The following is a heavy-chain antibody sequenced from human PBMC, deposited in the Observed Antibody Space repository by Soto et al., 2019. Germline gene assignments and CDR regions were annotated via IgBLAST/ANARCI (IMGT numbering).Heavy chain of an antibody. V-gene: IGHV1-69*01. CDR2: IIPIFGTA. Sequence: QVQLVQSGAEVKKPGSSVKVSCKASGGTFSSYAISWVRQAPGQGLEWMGGIIPIFGTANYAQKFQGRVTITADESTSTAYMELSILRSEDTAVYYCARVLYGSGSYYYYYYGMDVWGQGTTVTVSS. D-gene: IGHD3-10*01. J-gene: IGHJ6*02. CDR3: ARVLYGSGSYYYYYYGMDV. CDR1: GGTFSSYA.